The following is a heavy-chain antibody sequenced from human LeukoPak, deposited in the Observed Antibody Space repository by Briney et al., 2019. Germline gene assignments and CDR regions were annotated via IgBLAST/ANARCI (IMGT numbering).Heavy chain of an antibody. Sequence: GGSLRLSCAASGFTFSSYAMSWVRQAPGKGLEWVSAISGSGGSTYYADSVKGRFTISRDNSKNTLYLQMNSLRAEDTAVYYCAKVEDSSGWNWYMDVWGKGTTVTVSS. CDR2: ISGSGGST. D-gene: IGHD6-19*01. CDR1: GFTFSSYA. CDR3: AKVEDSSGWNWYMDV. J-gene: IGHJ6*03. V-gene: IGHV3-23*01.